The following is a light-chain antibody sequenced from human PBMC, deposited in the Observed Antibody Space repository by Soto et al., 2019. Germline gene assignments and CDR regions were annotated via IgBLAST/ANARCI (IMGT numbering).Light chain of an antibody. CDR3: QQYGNSPPNT. CDR1: QSVSSSY. V-gene: IGKV3-20*01. J-gene: IGKJ2*01. Sequence: EIELTQSPGTLSLSPGERATLSCRASQSVSSSYLAWYQQKPGQAPRILIYGASSRATGIPDRFSGSGSGTDFTLTISRLEPEDFAVYFCQQYGNSPPNTFGQGTKVEIK. CDR2: GAS.